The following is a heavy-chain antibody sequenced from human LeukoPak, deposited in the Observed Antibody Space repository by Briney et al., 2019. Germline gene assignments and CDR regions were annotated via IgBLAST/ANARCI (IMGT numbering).Heavy chain of an antibody. V-gene: IGHV3-48*03. CDR2: IDSSGNTT. Sequence: GGSLRLSCVASGFTLRSYEMNWVRQAPGKGLEWVSYIDSSGNTTSYADSVKGRFTISRDNAKNSLYLQMNSLRAEDTAVYYCARDGYSYGMVFDYWGLGTLVTVSS. J-gene: IGHJ4*02. D-gene: IGHD5-18*01. CDR3: ARDGYSYGMVFDY. CDR1: GFTLRSYE.